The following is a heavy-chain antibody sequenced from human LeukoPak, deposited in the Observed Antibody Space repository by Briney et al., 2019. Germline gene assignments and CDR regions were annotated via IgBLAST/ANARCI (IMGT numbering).Heavy chain of an antibody. D-gene: IGHD6-13*01. CDR2: IYYSGST. CDR3: ASLIAAAGTFDY. Sequence: PSETLSLTCTVSGGSISSYYWSWIRQPPGKRLEWIGYIYYSGSTNYNPSLKSRVTISVDTSKNQFSLKLSSVTAADTAVYYCASLIAAAGTFDYWGQGTLVTVSS. J-gene: IGHJ4*02. V-gene: IGHV4-59*08. CDR1: GGSISSYY.